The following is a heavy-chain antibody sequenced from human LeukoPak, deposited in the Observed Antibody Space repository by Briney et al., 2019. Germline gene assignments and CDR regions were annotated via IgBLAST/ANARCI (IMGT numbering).Heavy chain of an antibody. CDR2: INPDGSTT. D-gene: IGHD5-24*01. CDR1: GFTVSNYG. Sequence: PGGSLRLSCAASGFTVSNYGMHWVRQAPGKGLVWVSRINPDGSTTRYADSVKGRFTVSRDNAKNTLYLQMNSLRAEDTAVYYCARGDGYNLIDHWGQGTLVTVSS. CDR3: ARGDGYNLIDH. V-gene: IGHV3-74*01. J-gene: IGHJ4*02.